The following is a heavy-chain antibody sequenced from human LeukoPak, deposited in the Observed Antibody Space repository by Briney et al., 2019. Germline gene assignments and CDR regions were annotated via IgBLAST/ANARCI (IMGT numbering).Heavy chain of an antibody. D-gene: IGHD3-3*01. CDR3: ARVFWSGPLDFDY. CDR1: GFTFSSYW. Sequence: GGSLRLSCAASGFTFSSYWMSWVRQAPGKGLEWVANIKQDGSEKYYVDSVKGRFTISRDNAKNSLYLKMNSLRAEDTAVYYCARVFWSGPLDFDYWGQGTLVTVSS. V-gene: IGHV3-7*01. J-gene: IGHJ4*02. CDR2: IKQDGSEK.